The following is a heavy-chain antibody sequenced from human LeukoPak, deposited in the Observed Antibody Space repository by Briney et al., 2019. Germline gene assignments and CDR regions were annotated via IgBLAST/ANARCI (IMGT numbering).Heavy chain of an antibody. CDR2: INTNSGGT. J-gene: IGHJ5*02. CDR1: GYTXTGYY. CDR3: ARENALPWFGELLMRWFDP. D-gene: IGHD3-10*01. Sequence: ASVKVSCKASGYTXTGYYMHWVRQAPGQGLDWMGWINTNSGGTSYSQKFQGRVTMTRDTSISTAYMELNRLRSDDTAVYYCARENALPWFGELLMRWFDPWGQGTLVTVSS. V-gene: IGHV1-2*02.